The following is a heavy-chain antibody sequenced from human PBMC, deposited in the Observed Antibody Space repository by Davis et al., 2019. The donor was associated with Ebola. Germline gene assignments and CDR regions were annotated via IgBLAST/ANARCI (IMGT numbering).Heavy chain of an antibody. CDR2: FYYSGTT. V-gene: IGHV4-39*01. CDR3: PSLRQTYDSSGYSQPFDF. J-gene: IGHJ4*02. Sequence: MPSETLSLTCTVSGGSITSSDYYWGWIRQSPGKGLEWIGTFYYSGTTFYNPSLKSRITVSVDPSKNQFSLKLNSATAADTAVYYCPSLRQTYDSSGYSQPFDFWGQGSLVTVSS. CDR1: GGSITSSDYY. D-gene: IGHD3-22*01.